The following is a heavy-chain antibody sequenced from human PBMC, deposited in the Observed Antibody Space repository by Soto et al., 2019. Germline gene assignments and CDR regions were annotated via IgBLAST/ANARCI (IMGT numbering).Heavy chain of an antibody. J-gene: IGHJ5*02. CDR3: ARGRSAKKYYYDSSGPGGWFDP. CDR1: GGSFSGYY. V-gene: IGHV4-34*01. Sequence: SETLSLTCAVYGGSFSGYYWSWIRQPPGKGLEWIGEINHSGSTNYNPSLKSRVTISVDTSKNQFSLKLSSVTAADTAVYYCARGRSAKKYYYDSSGPGGWFDPWGQGTLVTV. CDR2: INHSGST. D-gene: IGHD3-22*01.